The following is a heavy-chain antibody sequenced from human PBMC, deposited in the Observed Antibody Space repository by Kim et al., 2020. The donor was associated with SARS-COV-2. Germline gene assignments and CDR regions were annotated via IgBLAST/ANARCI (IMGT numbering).Heavy chain of an antibody. CDR2: ISGHSDNI. CDR3: ARDFSNLAIDV. J-gene: IGHJ6*02. D-gene: IGHD6-13*01. Sequence: GGSLRLSCVASGFTLSDYYMTWIRQAPGKGLEWVSYISGHSDNIYYPDSVKGRFTVSRDNAKNSLYLQLNGLRADDTAVYYCARDFSNLAIDVWGQGTPV. V-gene: IGHV3-11*01. CDR1: GFTLSDYY.